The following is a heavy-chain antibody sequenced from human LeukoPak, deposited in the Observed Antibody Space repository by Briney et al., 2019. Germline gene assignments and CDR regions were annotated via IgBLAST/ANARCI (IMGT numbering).Heavy chain of an antibody. D-gene: IGHD5-24*01. CDR3: ASPRRWQINFLFDY. J-gene: IGHJ4*02. CDR1: GFTFSNYA. CDR2: ISYDGSYE. V-gene: IGHV3-30*04. Sequence: GGSLRLSCAASGFTFSNYAMHWVRQAPGKGLEWVAVISYDGSYEDYADSVKGRFTISRDNSKNTLYLQMNSLRAEDTAVYYCASPRRWQINFLFDYWGQGTLVTVSS.